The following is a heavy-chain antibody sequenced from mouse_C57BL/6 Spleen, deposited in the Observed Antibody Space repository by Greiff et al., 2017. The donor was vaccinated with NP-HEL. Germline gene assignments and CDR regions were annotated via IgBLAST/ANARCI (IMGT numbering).Heavy chain of an antibody. Sequence: QVQLQQPGAELVKPGASVKLSCKASGYTFTSYWMHWVKQRPGQGLEWIGMIHPNSGSTNYNEQFKSKATLTVDKSSRTAYMQLSRLTSEDSAVDDCARGDYGSSFYYAMDYWGQGTSVTVSA. J-gene: IGHJ4*01. CDR2: IHPNSGST. CDR1: GYTFTSYW. V-gene: IGHV1-64*01. D-gene: IGHD1-1*01. CDR3: ARGDYGSSFYYAMDY.